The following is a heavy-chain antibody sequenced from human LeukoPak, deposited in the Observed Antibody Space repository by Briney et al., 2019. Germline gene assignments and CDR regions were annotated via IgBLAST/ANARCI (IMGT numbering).Heavy chain of an antibody. CDR1: GYTFTSYA. CDR3: ARAAAYYYYMDV. V-gene: IGHV1-18*01. CDR2: INAYNGKT. Sequence: ASVKVSCKASGYTFTSYAISWVRQAPGQGLEWMGWINAYNGKTNYAQKLQGRVTMTTDTSTSTAYMELRSLRSDDRAVYYCARAAAYYYYMDVWGKGTTVTVSS. J-gene: IGHJ6*03.